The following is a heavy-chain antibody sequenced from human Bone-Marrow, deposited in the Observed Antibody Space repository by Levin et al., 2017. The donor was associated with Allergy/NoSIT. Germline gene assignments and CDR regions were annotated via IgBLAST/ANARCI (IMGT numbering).Heavy chain of an antibody. CDR2: ISYDGSNK. V-gene: IGHV3-30*04. CDR3: ARDWLYSGSYYVGGFFDY. J-gene: IGHJ4*02. Sequence: GGSLRLSCAASGFTFSSYAMHWVRQAPGKGLEWVAVISYDGSNKYYADSVKGRFTISRDNSKNTLYLQMNSLRAEDTAVYYCARDWLYSGSYYVGGFFDYWGQGTLVTVSS. CDR1: GFTFSSYA. D-gene: IGHD1-26*01.